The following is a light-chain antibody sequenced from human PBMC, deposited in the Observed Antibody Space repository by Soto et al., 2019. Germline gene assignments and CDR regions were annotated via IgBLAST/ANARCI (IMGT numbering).Light chain of an antibody. J-gene: IGLJ1*01. CDR2: EVS. V-gene: IGLV2-14*01. CDR3: SSYTRRSTLV. CDR1: TSDVGGYNY. Sequence: QSALTQPASVSGSPGQSITISCTGTTSDVGGYNYVSWYQQHPGKAPKLMIYEVSNRPSGVSNRFSGSKSGNTASLTISGLQAEDDGDYYCSSYTRRSTLVFGTGTKLTV.